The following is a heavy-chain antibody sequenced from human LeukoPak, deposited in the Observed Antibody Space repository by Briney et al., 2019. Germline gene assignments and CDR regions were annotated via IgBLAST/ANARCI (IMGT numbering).Heavy chain of an antibody. J-gene: IGHJ3*01. CDR2: IYHSGST. D-gene: IGHD3-22*01. CDR3: ARDRRYYDSSGYPEDGFDV. Sequence: PSGTLSLTCAVSGASINSSNWWSWVRQSPGKGLEWIGEIYHSGSTNYNPSLKSRVIISVDKSKNQFSLKVTSVTAADTAMYYCARDRRYYDSSGYPEDGFDVWGQGTMVTVSS. V-gene: IGHV4-4*02. CDR1: GASINSSNW.